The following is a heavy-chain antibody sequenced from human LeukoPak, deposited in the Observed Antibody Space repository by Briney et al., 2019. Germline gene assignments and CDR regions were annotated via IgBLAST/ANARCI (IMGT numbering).Heavy chain of an antibody. CDR3: ASFARGAFDI. V-gene: IGHV4-39*07. Sequence: PSETLSLTCTVSGGSISSSSSYWGWIRQPPGKGLEWIGTIYYSGSTNYNPSLKSRVTISVDTSKNQFSLKLSSVTAADTAVYYCASFARGAFDIWGQGTMVTVSS. D-gene: IGHD3-10*01. CDR1: GGSISSSSSY. J-gene: IGHJ3*02. CDR2: IYYSGST.